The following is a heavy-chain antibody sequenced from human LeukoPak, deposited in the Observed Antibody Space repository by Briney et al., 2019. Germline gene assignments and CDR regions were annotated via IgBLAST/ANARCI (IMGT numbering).Heavy chain of an antibody. D-gene: IGHD2-15*01. V-gene: IGHV3-23*01. CDR3: ARYCGAASCYSGFDY. J-gene: IGHJ4*02. CDR2: ISGDGGT. Sequence: GGSLRLSCAASGFTFGSYVTSWVRQAPGKGPEWVSAISGDGGTYYADSVKGRFTISRDNSKNTLYLQMNSLGGEDTALYYCARYCGAASCYSGFDYWGQGTLVTVAS. CDR1: GFTFGSYV.